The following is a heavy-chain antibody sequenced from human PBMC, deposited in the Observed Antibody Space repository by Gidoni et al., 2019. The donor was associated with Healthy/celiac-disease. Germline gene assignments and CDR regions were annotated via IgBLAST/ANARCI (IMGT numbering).Heavy chain of an antibody. Sequence: QVQLVESGGGVVPPGRSLRLSCAASGFTFSSYGMHWVRQAPGKGLEWVAVIWYDGSNKYYADSVKGRFTISRDNSKNTLYLQMNSLRAEDTAVYYCARGQGDGYNPADFDYWGQGTLVTVSS. CDR2: IWYDGSNK. D-gene: IGHD5-12*01. V-gene: IGHV3-33*01. CDR3: ARGQGDGYNPADFDY. CDR1: GFTFSSYG. J-gene: IGHJ4*02.